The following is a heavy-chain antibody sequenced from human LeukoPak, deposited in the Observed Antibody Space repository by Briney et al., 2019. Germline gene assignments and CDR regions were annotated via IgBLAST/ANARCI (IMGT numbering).Heavy chain of an antibody. CDR2: ISGSGGST. V-gene: IGHV3-23*01. J-gene: IGHJ6*02. Sequence: GGSLRLSCAASGFTFSSYAMSWVRQAPGKGLEWVSAISGSGGSTYHADSVKGRFTISRDNSKNTLYLQMNSLRAEDTAVYYCAKVGHVSPYYYGMDVWGQGTTVTVSS. CDR3: AKVGHVSPYYYGMDV. CDR1: GFTFSSYA.